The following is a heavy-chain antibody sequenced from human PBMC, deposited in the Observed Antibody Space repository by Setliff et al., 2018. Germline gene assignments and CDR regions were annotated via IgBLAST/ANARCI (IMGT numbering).Heavy chain of an antibody. D-gene: IGHD1-26*01. CDR2: ISPYNSNT. CDR3: ARVAVGAMGADY. CDR1: GYTFATYG. J-gene: IGHJ4*02. Sequence: ASVKVSCKASGYTFATYGISWVRQAPGRGLEWMGWISPYNSNTNYAQNFQGRVTMTTDTSTSTAYMGLSRLRSDDTAVYYCARVAVGAMGADYWGQGTLVTVSS. V-gene: IGHV1-18*01.